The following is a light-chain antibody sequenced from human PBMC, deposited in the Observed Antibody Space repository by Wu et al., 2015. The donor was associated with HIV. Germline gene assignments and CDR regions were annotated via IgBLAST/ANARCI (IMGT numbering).Light chain of an antibody. V-gene: IGKV3-15*01. CDR3: QQYGSSQSLT. CDR1: QSVRDD. J-gene: IGKJ4*01. CDR2: GIS. Sequence: EIVMTQSPATLSVSPGERVTLSCRASQSVRDDLAWYQQKPGQAPRLLIYGISTRAAGVPARFSDSRSGTEFTLTISSIQSEDFAVYYCQQYGSSQSLTFGGGTKVEIK.